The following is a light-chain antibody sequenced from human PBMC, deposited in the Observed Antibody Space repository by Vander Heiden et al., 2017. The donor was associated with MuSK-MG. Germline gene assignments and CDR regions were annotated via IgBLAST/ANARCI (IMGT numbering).Light chain of an antibody. J-gene: IGKJ2*01. CDR3: QQDNSYSPYT. V-gene: IGKV1-5*03. CDR1: QSISSW. CDR2: KAS. Sequence: IQMTQSPSTLSASVGDRVTITCRASQSISSWLAWYQQKPGKAPKLLIYKASSLESGVPSRFSGSGYGKEFTLTISSRQPDDFAPYYCQQDNSYSPYTFGQGTKLEIK.